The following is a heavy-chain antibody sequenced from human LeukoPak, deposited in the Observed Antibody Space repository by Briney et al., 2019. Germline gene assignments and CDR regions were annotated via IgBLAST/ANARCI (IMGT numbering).Heavy chain of an antibody. CDR3: ASLRITMVRGYDY. Sequence: SETLSLTCTVSGNSISSGDNYWRWIRQPAGTGLEWIGRIYTSGSTNYNPSLKSRVTMSVNTSKNQFSLKLSSVPAADTAVYYCASLRITMVRGYDYWGQGTLVTVSS. CDR1: GNSISSGDNY. CDR2: IYTSGST. V-gene: IGHV4-61*02. D-gene: IGHD3-10*01. J-gene: IGHJ4*02.